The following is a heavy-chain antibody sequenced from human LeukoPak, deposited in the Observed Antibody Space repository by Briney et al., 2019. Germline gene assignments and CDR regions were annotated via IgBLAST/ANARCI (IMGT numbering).Heavy chain of an antibody. J-gene: IGHJ5*02. CDR1: GFTFDDYG. V-gene: IGHV3-20*01. CDR3: ARELYDILTYNWFDP. CDR2: INWNGGST. Sequence: GGSLRLSCAASGFTFDDYGMSWVRQAPGKGLEWVSGINWNGGSTGYADSVKGRFTISRDNAKNSLYLQMNSLRAEDTALYHCARELYDILTYNWFDPWGQGTLVTVSS. D-gene: IGHD3-9*01.